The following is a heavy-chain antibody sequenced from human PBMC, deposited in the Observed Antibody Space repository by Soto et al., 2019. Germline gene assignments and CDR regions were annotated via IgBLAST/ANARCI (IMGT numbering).Heavy chain of an antibody. CDR3: AGEGVTAAGSGCSDL. V-gene: IGHV1-18*01. CDR2: ISAYNGNT. J-gene: IGHJ4*02. D-gene: IGHD6-13*01. Sequence: QVQLVQSGAEVKKPGASVKVSCKASGYTFTSYGISWVRQAPGQGLEWMGWISAYNGNTNYAQKLQGRVTMTTDTSTRTGLMGLRSLGSYGTAVDYWAGEGVTAAGSGCSDLRGQGTLVTVSS. CDR1: GYTFTSYG.